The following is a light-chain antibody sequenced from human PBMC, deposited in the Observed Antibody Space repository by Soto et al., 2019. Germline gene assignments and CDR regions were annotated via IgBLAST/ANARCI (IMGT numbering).Light chain of an antibody. CDR2: GAS. J-gene: IGKJ1*01. CDR3: QQYGSSRT. V-gene: IGKV3-20*01. CDR1: ESVGSSY. Sequence: EIVLTPSPGTLSFSPVERATLSCRTSESVGSSYLAWYQQKPGQAPRLLIYGASSRATGIPDRFSGSGSGTDFTLTISRLEPDDFAVYYCQQYGSSRTFGQGTKVDIK.